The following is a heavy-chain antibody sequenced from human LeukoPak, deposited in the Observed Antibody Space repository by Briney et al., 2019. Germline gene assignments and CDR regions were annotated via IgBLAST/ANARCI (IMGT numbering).Heavy chain of an antibody. V-gene: IGHV3-48*03. CDR1: GFTFSSYE. D-gene: IGHD6-19*01. CDR3: AREGHSGWYDFDY. Sequence: GGSLRLSCAASGFTFSSYEMNWVRQAPGKGLEWVSYISSSGSTIYYADSVKGRFTISRDNAKNSLYLQMNSLRAEDTAVYYRAREGHSGWYDFDYWGQGTLVTVSS. CDR2: ISSSGSTI. J-gene: IGHJ4*02.